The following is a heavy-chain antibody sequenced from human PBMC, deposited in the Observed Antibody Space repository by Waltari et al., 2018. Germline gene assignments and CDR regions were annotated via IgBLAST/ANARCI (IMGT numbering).Heavy chain of an antibody. V-gene: IGHV3-7*03. J-gene: IGHJ4*02. CDR1: GFNFDSYW. Sequence: EVQLVESGGGLVQPGGSLRLSCEASGFNFDSYWMNWVRQAPGKGLEWLANINQNGSDKKYVDSVKGRFTISRDNGKNALFLQMNNLRGDDTAIYYCARPENMGELYYYWGLGTLVTVST. CDR3: ARPENMGELYYY. CDR2: INQNGSDK. D-gene: IGHD3-16*01.